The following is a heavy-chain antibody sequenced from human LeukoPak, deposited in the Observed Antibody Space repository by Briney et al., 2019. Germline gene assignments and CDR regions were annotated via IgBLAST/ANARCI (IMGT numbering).Heavy chain of an antibody. V-gene: IGHV6-1*01. D-gene: IGHD1-26*01. CDR2: TYYRSKWYD. CDR3: ARGYGYSFDY. J-gene: IGHJ4*02. Sequence: SQTLSLTCAISGDSVSSNSAAWNWIRQSPSRGLGWLGRTYYRSKWYDHYAVSVKGRVTVNPDTSKNQFSLQLSSVTPEDTAVYYCARGYGYSFDYWGQGTLVTVSS. CDR1: GDSVSSNSAA.